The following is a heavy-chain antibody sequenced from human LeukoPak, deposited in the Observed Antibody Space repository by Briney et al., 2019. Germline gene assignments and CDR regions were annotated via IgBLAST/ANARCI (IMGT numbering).Heavy chain of an antibody. CDR1: GYTFTSYY. D-gene: IGHD3-22*01. J-gene: IGHJ4*02. V-gene: IGHV1-46*01. CDR3: ARAEGWYDQSYYYDSSGYYYGY. CDR2: INPSGGST. Sequence: GASVKVSCKASGYTFTSYYMHWVRQAPGQGLEWMGIINPSGGSTNYAQKFQGRVTMTRDTSTSTVYMELSSLRSEDTAVYYCARAEGWYDQSYYYDSSGYYYGYWGQGTLVTVSS.